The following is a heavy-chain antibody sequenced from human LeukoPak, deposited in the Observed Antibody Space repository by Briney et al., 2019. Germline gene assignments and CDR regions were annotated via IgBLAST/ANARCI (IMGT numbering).Heavy chain of an antibody. CDR1: GFTFSSSA. D-gene: IGHD3-22*01. V-gene: IGHV3-23*01. CDR3: AKAWDYDRAFDY. Sequence: GGSLRLSCAASGFTFSSSALSWVRQAPGKGLEWVSTISGSGTSTYYADSVKGRFTISRDNSKNTLYLQMNSLRAEDTAVYYCAKAWDYDRAFDYWGQGTLVTVSS. CDR2: ISGSGTST. J-gene: IGHJ4*02.